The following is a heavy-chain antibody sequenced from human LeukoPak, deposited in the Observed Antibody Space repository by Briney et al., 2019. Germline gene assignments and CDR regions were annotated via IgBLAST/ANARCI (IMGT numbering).Heavy chain of an antibody. J-gene: IGHJ4*02. CDR1: GFTFSSYS. CDR3: ARGWNDDY. CDR2: LSSSSSTK. Sequence: GGSLRLSCAASGFTFSSYSMNWVRQAPGKGLEWVSHLSSSSSTKYYADSVKGRFTISRDNAKNSLYLQMNSLRAEDTAVYYCARGWNDDYWGQGTLITVSA. V-gene: IGHV3-48*01. D-gene: IGHD1-1*01.